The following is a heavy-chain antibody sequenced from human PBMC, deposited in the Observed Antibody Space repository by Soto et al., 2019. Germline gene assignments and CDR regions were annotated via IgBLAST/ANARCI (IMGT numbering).Heavy chain of an antibody. V-gene: IGHV3-7*03. CDR3: ATEWPEYSSSSRDYYYYYYGMDV. J-gene: IGHJ6*02. CDR2: IKQDGSEK. Sequence: SGGSLRLSCAASGFTFSSYWMSWVRQAPGKGLEWVANIKQDGSEKYYVDSVKGRFTISRDNAKNSLYLQMNSLRAEDTAVYYCATEWPEYSSSSRDYYYYYYGMDVWGQGTTVTVSS. D-gene: IGHD6-6*01. CDR1: GFTFSSYW.